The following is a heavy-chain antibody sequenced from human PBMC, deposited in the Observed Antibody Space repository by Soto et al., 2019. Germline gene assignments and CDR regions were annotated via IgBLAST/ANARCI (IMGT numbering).Heavy chain of an antibody. V-gene: IGHV3-7*03. CDR2: MKQVGSQR. D-gene: IGHD6-6*01. Sequence: GGSLRLSCVASGLTFRNYWMSWVSQAPGKGLEWVANMKQVGSQRYYVDSVKGRFTISRDNAMNSLYLQMNSLRAEDTAMYYCARGYSSSPNWFDPWGQGTLGTVSS. J-gene: IGHJ5*02. CDR3: ARGYSSSPNWFDP. CDR1: GLTFRNYW.